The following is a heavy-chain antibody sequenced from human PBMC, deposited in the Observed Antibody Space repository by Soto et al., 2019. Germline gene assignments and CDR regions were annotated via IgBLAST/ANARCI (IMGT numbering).Heavy chain of an antibody. CDR3: ARDTGWGLGY. D-gene: IGHD6-19*01. J-gene: IGHJ4*02. Sequence: QVQLQESGPGLVRPSGTLSLTCAVSGDSINSNYCWTWVRQPPGKGLEWIAEIYYSGGTSHNPSLQSRVTIPMDKSKNQFSLNLTSVTAADTAMYYCARDTGWGLGYWGQGTLVTVSS. CDR2: IYYSGGT. V-gene: IGHV4-4*02. CDR1: GDSINSNYC.